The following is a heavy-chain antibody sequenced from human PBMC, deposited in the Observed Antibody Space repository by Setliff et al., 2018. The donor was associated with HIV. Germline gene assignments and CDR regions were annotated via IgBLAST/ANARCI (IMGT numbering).Heavy chain of an antibody. Sequence: PSETLSLTCTVSGGSTSIYYWSWIRQLPGEGLEWIGRISAGGYTYYNPSLQSRVTMSVDMSKNQFSLKLSSVTAADTAIYYCARDRSGTSYAGDDAFDIWGQGTMVTVSS. V-gene: IGHV4-4*07. D-gene: IGHD3-3*01. CDR2: ISAGGYT. CDR3: ARDRSGTSYAGDDAFDI. J-gene: IGHJ3*02. CDR1: GGSTSIYY.